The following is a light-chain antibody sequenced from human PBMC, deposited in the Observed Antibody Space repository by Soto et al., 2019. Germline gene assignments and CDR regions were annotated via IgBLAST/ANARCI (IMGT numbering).Light chain of an antibody. CDR3: SSYTSSSTLCV. CDR1: SSDVGGYNY. V-gene: IGLV2-14*01. Sequence: QSVLTQPASVSGSPGQSITISCTGTSSDVGGYNYVSWYQQHPGKAPKLMIYDVSNRPSGVSNRFSGSKSGNTASLTISGLQAEDEADYYCSSYTSSSTLCVFGTGTKAT. J-gene: IGLJ1*01. CDR2: DVS.